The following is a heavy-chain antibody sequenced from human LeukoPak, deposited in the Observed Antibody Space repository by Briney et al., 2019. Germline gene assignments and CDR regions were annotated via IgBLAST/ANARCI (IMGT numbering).Heavy chain of an antibody. V-gene: IGHV3-48*02. CDR1: GFTFSSYS. CDR2: ISSSSSTI. Sequence: GGSLRLSCAASGFTFSSYSMNWVRQAPGKGLEWVSYISSSSSTIYYADSVKGRFTISRDDAKNSLYLQMNSLRDEDTAVYYCARGGEYYDILTGYYGFDYWGQGTLVTVSS. CDR3: ARGGEYYDILTGYYGFDY. J-gene: IGHJ4*02. D-gene: IGHD3-9*01.